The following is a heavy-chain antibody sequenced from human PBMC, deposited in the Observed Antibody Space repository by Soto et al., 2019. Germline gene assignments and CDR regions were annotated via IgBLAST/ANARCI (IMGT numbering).Heavy chain of an antibody. V-gene: IGHV1-69*01. D-gene: IGHD7-27*01. Sequence: QVQLVQSGAEVKKPGSSVKVSCKASGGTFSSYAISWVRQAPGHGLEWMGGIIPIFGTANYAQKFQGRVTITADESTSTAYMELSSLRSEDTAVYYCARDTGETTQGTNWFDPWGQGTLVTVSS. J-gene: IGHJ5*02. CDR3: ARDTGETTQGTNWFDP. CDR1: GGTFSSYA. CDR2: IIPIFGTA.